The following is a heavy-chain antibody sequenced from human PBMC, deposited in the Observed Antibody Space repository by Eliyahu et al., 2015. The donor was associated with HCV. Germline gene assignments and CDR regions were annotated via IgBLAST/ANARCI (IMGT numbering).Heavy chain of an antibody. Sequence: QVQLQESGPGLVKPSETLSLTCTVSGGSISSYYWSWIRQPAGKGLEWIGRIYTSGSTNYNPSLKSRVTMSVDTSKNQFSLKLSSVTAADTAVYYCARGSTIFPDYYYYGMDVWGKGTTVTVSS. CDR3: ARGSTIFPDYYYYGMDV. D-gene: IGHD3-3*01. J-gene: IGHJ6*04. V-gene: IGHV4-4*07. CDR2: IYTSGST. CDR1: GGSISSYY.